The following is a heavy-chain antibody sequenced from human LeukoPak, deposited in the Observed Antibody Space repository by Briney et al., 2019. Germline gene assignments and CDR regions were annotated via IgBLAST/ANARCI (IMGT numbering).Heavy chain of an antibody. D-gene: IGHD3-3*01. J-gene: IGHJ5*02. CDR1: GYTLTELS. CDR2: FDPEDSET. CDR3: ATRVLRFLEWFWFDP. Sequence: GASVKVSCKVSGYTLTELSMHWVRQAPGKGLEWMGGFDPEDSETIYAQKFQGRVTMTEDTSTDTAYMELSSLRSEDTAVYYCATRVLRFLEWFWFDPWGQGTLVTVSS. V-gene: IGHV1-24*01.